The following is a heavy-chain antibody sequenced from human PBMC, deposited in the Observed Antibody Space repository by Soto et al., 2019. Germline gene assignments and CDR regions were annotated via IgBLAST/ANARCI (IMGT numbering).Heavy chain of an antibody. Sequence: QVQLVQSGAEVKTPGASVKVSCKASGYTFTSYGISWVRQAPGQGLEWMGWISVYNGNTNYAQKLQGRVTMTTDTSTSTAYMELRSLRSDDTAVYYCARAGLRYYYDSSAWGWFDPWGQGTLVTVSS. J-gene: IGHJ5*02. D-gene: IGHD3-22*01. V-gene: IGHV1-18*01. CDR1: GYTFTSYG. CDR3: ARAGLRYYYDSSAWGWFDP. CDR2: ISVYNGNT.